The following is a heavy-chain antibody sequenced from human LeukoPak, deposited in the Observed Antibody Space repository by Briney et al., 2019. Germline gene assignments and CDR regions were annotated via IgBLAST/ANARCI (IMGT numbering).Heavy chain of an antibody. CDR1: GFTFSGSA. Sequence: GGSLRLSCAASGFTFSGSAMHWVRQASGKGLEWVGRIRSKANSYATACAASVKGRFTISRDDSKNTAYLQMNSLKTEDTAVYYCTRHPPGIGYYYYMDVWGKGTTVTVSS. CDR2: IRSKANSYAT. CDR3: TRHPPGIGYYYYMDV. J-gene: IGHJ6*03. D-gene: IGHD6-13*01. V-gene: IGHV3-73*01.